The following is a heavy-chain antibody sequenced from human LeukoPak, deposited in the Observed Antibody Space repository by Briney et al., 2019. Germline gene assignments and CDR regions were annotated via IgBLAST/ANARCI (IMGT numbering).Heavy chain of an antibody. Sequence: ASVKVSCKASGYTFTSYYMHWVRQAPGQGLEWMGWISAYNGNTNYAQKLQGRVTMTTDTSTSTAYMELRSLRSDDTAVYYCARAPPLGYCSSTSCHSFDYWGQGTLVTVSS. D-gene: IGHD2-2*01. J-gene: IGHJ4*02. CDR1: GYTFTSYY. CDR3: ARAPPLGYCSSTSCHSFDY. V-gene: IGHV1-18*04. CDR2: ISAYNGNT.